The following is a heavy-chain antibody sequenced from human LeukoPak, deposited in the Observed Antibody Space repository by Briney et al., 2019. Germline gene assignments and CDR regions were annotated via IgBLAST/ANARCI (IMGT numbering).Heavy chain of an antibody. Sequence: GGSLRLSCAASGFTFSSYWMHWVRQATGKGLVWFSRINSDGSSTSYADSVKGRFTISRDNAKNTLYLQMNSLRAEDAAVYYCARDLRTVTTAFDIWGQGTMVTVSS. J-gene: IGHJ3*02. D-gene: IGHD4-11*01. CDR1: GFTFSSYW. V-gene: IGHV3-74*01. CDR3: ARDLRTVTTAFDI. CDR2: INSDGSST.